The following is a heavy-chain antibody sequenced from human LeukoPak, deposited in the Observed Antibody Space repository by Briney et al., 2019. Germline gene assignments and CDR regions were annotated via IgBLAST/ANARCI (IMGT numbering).Heavy chain of an antibody. CDR3: ARDHPQSQEDTPWGWLTSYYYYGMDV. CDR1: GFTFSSYS. J-gene: IGHJ6*02. V-gene: IGHV3-48*04. CDR2: ISSSSSTI. D-gene: IGHD3-22*01. Sequence: GGSLRLSCAASGFTFSSYSMNWVRQAPGKGLEWVSYISSSSSTIYYADSVKGRFTISRDNAKNSLYLQMNSLRAEDTAVYYCARDHPQSQEDTPWGWLTSYYYYGMDVWGQGTTVTVSS.